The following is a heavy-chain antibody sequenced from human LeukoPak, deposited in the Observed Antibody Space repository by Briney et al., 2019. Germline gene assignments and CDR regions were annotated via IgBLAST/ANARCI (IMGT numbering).Heavy chain of an antibody. CDR1: GYTLTELS. J-gene: IGHJ3*02. D-gene: IGHD3-22*01. CDR3: ATILSDYDSSGYLGAFDI. V-gene: IGHV1-24*01. Sequence: ASVKVSCKFSGYTLTELSMRWVRQAPGKGLEWMGGFDPEDGETIYAQKFQGRVTMTEDTSTDTAYMELSSLRSEDTAVYYCATILSDYDSSGYLGAFDIWGQGTMVTVSS. CDR2: FDPEDGET.